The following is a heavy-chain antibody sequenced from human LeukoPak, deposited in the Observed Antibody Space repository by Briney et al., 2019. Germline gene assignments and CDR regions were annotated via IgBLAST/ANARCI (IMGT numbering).Heavy chain of an antibody. CDR3: ARDLWFGELSFDNDY. J-gene: IGHJ4*02. Sequence: GGSLRLSCAASGFTFSSYSMNWVRQAPGKGLEWVSYISSSSSTIYYADSVKGRFTISRDNAKNSLYLQMNSLRAEDTAVYYCARDLWFGELSFDNDYWGQGTLVTVSS. CDR2: ISSSSSTI. V-gene: IGHV3-48*04. CDR1: GFTFSSYS. D-gene: IGHD3-10*01.